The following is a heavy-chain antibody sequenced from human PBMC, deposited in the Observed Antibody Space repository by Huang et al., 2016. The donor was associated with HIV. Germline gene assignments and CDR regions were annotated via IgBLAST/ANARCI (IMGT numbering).Heavy chain of an antibody. Sequence: QVQLYQWGAGPLRPSETLSLTCGVSGGSLHGYYWNWLRQSPGMGLEWIGEVNHGGSTKYNPYLKIRVTISVDTSNIQFSLNLTSVTATDTADYYCATSRSGSGWFLDIWGRGTLVSVS. CDR2: VNHGGST. J-gene: IGHJ2*01. CDR3: ATSRSGSGWFLDI. D-gene: IGHD6-19*01. CDR1: GGSLHGYY. V-gene: IGHV4-34*01.